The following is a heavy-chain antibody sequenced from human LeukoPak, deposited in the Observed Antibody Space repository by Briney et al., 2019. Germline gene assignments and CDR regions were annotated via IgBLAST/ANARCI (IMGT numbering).Heavy chain of an antibody. J-gene: IGHJ4*02. CDR2: IYYSGST. CDR3: ARSGGLWLLTYYFDY. Sequence: TSETLSLTCTVSGGSISSSSYYWGWIRQPPGKGLEWIGSIYYSGSTYYNPSLKSRVTISVDTSKNQLSLKLSSVTAADTAVYFCARSGGLWLLTYYFDYWGQGTLVTVSS. V-gene: IGHV4-39*07. D-gene: IGHD3-22*01. CDR1: GGSISSSSYY.